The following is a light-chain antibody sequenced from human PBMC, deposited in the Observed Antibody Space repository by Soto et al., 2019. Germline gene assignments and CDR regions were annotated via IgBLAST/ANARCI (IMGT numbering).Light chain of an antibody. J-gene: IGLJ1*01. CDR3: CSYADSSTLYV. Sequence: QSVLTQPASVSGSPGQSITISCTGTSSDVGSYNLVSWYQQHPGKAPKLMIYEVSKRPSGVSNRFSGSKTGNTASLTISGLQAEDEADYYSCSYADSSTLYVFGTGTKVTVL. V-gene: IGLV2-23*02. CDR2: EVS. CDR1: SSDVGSYNL.